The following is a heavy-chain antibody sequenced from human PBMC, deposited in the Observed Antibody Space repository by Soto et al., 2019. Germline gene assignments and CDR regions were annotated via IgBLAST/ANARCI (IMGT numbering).Heavy chain of an antibody. Sequence: EVQLLESGGGLVQPGGCLRLSCAASGYTFSSYAMSWVRQAPGKGLEWVSAISGSGGSTYYADSVKGRFTISRDNSKNTLYLQMNSLRAEDTAVYYCAKEGDYYDSSGASWGQGTLVTVSS. CDR1: GYTFSSYA. CDR3: AKEGDYYDSSGAS. D-gene: IGHD3-22*01. J-gene: IGHJ5*02. V-gene: IGHV3-23*01. CDR2: ISGSGGST.